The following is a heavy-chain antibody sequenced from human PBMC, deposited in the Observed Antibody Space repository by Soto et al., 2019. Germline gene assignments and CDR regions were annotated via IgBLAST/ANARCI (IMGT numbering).Heavy chain of an antibody. J-gene: IGHJ6*02. V-gene: IGHV1-18*01. CDR2: ISAYNGNT. CDR3: AQVATINEFDYYGMDV. CDR1: GYTFTSYG. D-gene: IGHD5-12*01. Sequence: GASVKVSCKASGYTFTSYGISWVRQAPGQGLEWMGWISAYNGNTNYAQKLQGRVTMTTDTSTSTAYMELRSLRSDDTAVYYCAQVATINEFDYYGMDVWGQGTTVTVSS.